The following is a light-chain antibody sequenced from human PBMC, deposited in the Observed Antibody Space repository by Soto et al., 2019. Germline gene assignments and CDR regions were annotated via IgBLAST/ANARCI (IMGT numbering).Light chain of an antibody. Sequence: QSALTQPASVSGSPGQSITISRTGTSSDVGGYNYVSWYQQHPGKAPKLMIYDVSNRPSGVSNRFSGSKSGNTASLTISGLQAEDEADYYCSSYTSSSTLVVFGGWTKVTVL. CDR1: SSDVGGYNY. CDR2: DVS. CDR3: SSYTSSSTLVV. V-gene: IGLV2-14*01. J-gene: IGLJ2*01.